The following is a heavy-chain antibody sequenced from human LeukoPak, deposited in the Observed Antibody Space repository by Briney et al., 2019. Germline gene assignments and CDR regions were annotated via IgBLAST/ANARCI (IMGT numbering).Heavy chain of an antibody. CDR3: ARGVRWLPDDAFDI. CDR2: IYTSGST. D-gene: IGHD5-24*01. J-gene: IGHJ3*02. Sequence: ASETLSLTCTVSGGSISSYYWSWIRQPAGKGLEWVRRIYTSGSTNYNPSLKSRVTMSVDTSKNQFSLKLSSVTAADTAVYYRARGVRWLPDDAFDIWGQGTMVTVSS. CDR1: GGSISSYY. V-gene: IGHV4-4*07.